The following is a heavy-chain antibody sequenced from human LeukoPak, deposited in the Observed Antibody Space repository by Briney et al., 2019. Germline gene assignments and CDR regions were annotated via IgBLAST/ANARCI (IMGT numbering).Heavy chain of an antibody. J-gene: IGHJ4*02. CDR3: AKWEDYDILTGYYVSDF. Sequence: GASLRLSCAASGFIFRNYAMSWVRQAPGKGLEWVSAITGSGDITYYADSVKGRFTISRDNSKNTLYVEMNTLRAEDTAVYYCAKWEDYDILTGYYVSDFWGQGTLVTVSS. D-gene: IGHD3-9*01. CDR1: GFIFRNYA. V-gene: IGHV3-23*01. CDR2: ITGSGDIT.